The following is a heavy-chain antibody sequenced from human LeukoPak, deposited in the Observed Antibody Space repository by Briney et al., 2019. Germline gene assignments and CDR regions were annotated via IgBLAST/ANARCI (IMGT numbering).Heavy chain of an antibody. J-gene: IGHJ3*01. D-gene: IGHD3-16*01. CDR3: VRAATLRSDGHAFDV. V-gene: IGHV3-13*01. CDR2: IDTATRT. Sequence: GGSLRLSCEASGFDISMYEMNCVRQVPGKGLEWVALIDTATRTKYLGSVKGRFTISRDNLKDSVYLQMNNVRVGDTARYHCVRAATLRSDGHAFDVWGQGTVVSISS. CDR1: GFDISMYE.